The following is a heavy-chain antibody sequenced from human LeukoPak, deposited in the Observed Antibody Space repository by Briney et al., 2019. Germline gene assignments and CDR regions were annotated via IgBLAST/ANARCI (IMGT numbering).Heavy chain of an antibody. V-gene: IGHV1-2*02. CDR2: INPNSGGT. D-gene: IGHD6-19*01. CDR1: GYTFTGYY. Sequence: ASVKVSCKASGYTFTGYYMHWVRQAPGQGLEWMGWINPNSGGTNYAQKFQGRVTMTRDTSISTAYMELSRLRSDDTAVYYCARHKVPIAVSGWFDPWGQGTLVTVSS. J-gene: IGHJ5*02. CDR3: ARHKVPIAVSGWFDP.